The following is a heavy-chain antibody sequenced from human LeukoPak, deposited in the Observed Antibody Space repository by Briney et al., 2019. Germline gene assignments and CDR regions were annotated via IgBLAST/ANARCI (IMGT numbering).Heavy chain of an antibody. CDR2: VSYDGSKQ. D-gene: IGHD3-10*01. Sequence: GGSLRLSCAASGFNFSHYAVHWIRQTPGAGLEWVTVVSYDGSKQYYRDSVKGRFTISRDNSNNTMYLQMNNLRSEDTAVYFCVRDYYGSGTYQGNYYYGMDVWGHGTTVTVSS. CDR1: GFNFSHYA. V-gene: IGHV3-30*03. CDR3: VRDYYGSGTYQGNYYYGMDV. J-gene: IGHJ6*02.